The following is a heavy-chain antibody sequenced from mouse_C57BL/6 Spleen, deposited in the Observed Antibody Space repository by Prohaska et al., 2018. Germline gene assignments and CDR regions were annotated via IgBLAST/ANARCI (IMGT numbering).Heavy chain of an antibody. D-gene: IGHD3-3*01. CDR1: GYTFTSYR. CDR2: IHASDRDT. J-gene: IGHJ4*01. Sequence: QVQLQQPGAELVKPGASVKVSCKASGYTFTSYRMHWVKQRSGQGLVWMVRIHASDRDTNYNKKFKGNASLTVDKSSSTAYMQLSSLTSEDSAVYYCAIGKLGAMDYWGQGTSVTVSS. V-gene: IGHV1-74*01. CDR3: AIGKLGAMDY.